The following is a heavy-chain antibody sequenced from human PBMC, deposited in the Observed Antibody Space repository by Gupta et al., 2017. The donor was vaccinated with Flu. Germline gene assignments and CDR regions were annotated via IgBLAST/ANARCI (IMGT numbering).Heavy chain of an antibody. CDR2: ISYDGSNK. V-gene: IGHV3-30*18. D-gene: IGHD3-10*01. CDR1: G. Sequence: GMHWVRQAPGKGLEWVAVISYDGSNKYYADSVKGRFTVSRDNSKNTLYLQMNSLRAEDTALYYCAKDGSGFWELLSYLFDYWGQGTLVTVSS. CDR3: AKDGSGFWELLSYLFDY. J-gene: IGHJ4*02.